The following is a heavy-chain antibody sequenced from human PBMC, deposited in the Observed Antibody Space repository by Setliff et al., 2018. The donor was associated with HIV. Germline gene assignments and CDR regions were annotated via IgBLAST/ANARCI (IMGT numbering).Heavy chain of an antibody. CDR1: GGSFSSSSYS. Sequence: SETLSLTCTISGGSFSSSSYSWGWIRQPPGKGLEWIGTIYHSGSTYHNPSLKSRVTISVDTSKNQFSLKLSSVTAADTAIYYCARQVSIPGVAITPVDYWGQGALVTVSS. V-gene: IGHV4-39*01. D-gene: IGHD5-12*01. J-gene: IGHJ4*02. CDR2: IYHSGST. CDR3: ARQVSIPGVAITPVDY.